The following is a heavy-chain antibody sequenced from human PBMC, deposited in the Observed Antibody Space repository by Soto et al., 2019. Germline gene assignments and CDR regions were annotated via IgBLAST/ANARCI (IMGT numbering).Heavy chain of an antibody. J-gene: IGHJ3*02. CDR1: GFTLSRYA. Sequence: GGYLRHPCAASGFTLSRYAMRWVRQAPGKGLDWVSASSGSGVSTYYADSVKGRFTISRDNSKNTLYLQMNSLGAEDTAVYYCANSLRGGYCSGGSCDLDAFDIWGQGTMVTVSS. D-gene: IGHD2-15*01. CDR2: SSGSGVST. CDR3: ANSLRGGYCSGGSCDLDAFDI. V-gene: IGHV3-23*01.